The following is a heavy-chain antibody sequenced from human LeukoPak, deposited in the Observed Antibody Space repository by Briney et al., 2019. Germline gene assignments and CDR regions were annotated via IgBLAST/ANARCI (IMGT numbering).Heavy chain of an antibody. Sequence: SQTLSLTCAISGDSVSSNSAAWNWLRQSPSRGLEWLGRTYYRSKLYNDYAGSVKSRVTINSHTSKTQFSLQLNSVTPEDTAAYYCARVGSESAYGMDVWGQGTTVTVSS. CDR2: TYYRSKLYN. J-gene: IGHJ6*02. D-gene: IGHD3-10*01. CDR1: GDSVSSNSAA. CDR3: ARVGSESAYGMDV. V-gene: IGHV6-1*01.